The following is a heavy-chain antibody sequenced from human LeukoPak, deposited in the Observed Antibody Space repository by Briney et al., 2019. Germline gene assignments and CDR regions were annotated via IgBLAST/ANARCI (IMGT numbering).Heavy chain of an antibody. CDR2: IYYSGST. CDR1: GGSISSGGYY. V-gene: IGHV4-31*03. J-gene: IGHJ6*03. CDR3: ARENSNYDHYYYYYYMDV. D-gene: IGHD4-11*01. Sequence: PSETLSLTCTVSGGSISSGGYYWSWIRQHPGKGLEWIGYIYYSGSTYYNPSLKSRVTISVDTSKNQFSLKLSSVTVADTAVYYCARENSNYDHYYYYYYMDVWGKGTTVTVSS.